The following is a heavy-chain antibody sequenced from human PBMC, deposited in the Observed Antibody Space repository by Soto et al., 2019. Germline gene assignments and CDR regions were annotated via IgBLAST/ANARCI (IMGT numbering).Heavy chain of an antibody. CDR2: ISGSGGST. CDR1: GFTFSSYA. CDR3: AKCGIAASGMYNCFDP. J-gene: IGHJ5*02. D-gene: IGHD6-13*01. V-gene: IGHV3-23*01. Sequence: EVQLLESGGGLVQPGGSLRLSCAASGFTFSSYAMSWVRQAPGKGLEWVSAISGSGGSTYYADSVKGRFTISRDNSKNKLDLQMNSLRAEDTAVYYCAKCGIAASGMYNCFDPWGQGTLVTVSS.